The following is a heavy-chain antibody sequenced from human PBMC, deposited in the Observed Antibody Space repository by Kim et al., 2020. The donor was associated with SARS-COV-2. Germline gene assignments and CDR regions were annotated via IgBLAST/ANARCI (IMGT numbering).Heavy chain of an antibody. Sequence: GGSLRLSCAASGFTFSSYVMSWVRQSPGKGLEWVSAISSSGDSTFHADSVKGRFTISRDNSKNTLFVQMNSLRVEDTAVYYCVKGSGGIAASWGQGTLVTVSS. D-gene: IGHD6-13*01. CDR3: VKGSGGIAAS. V-gene: IGHV3-23*01. CDR2: ISSSGDST. CDR1: GFTFSSYV. J-gene: IGHJ5*02.